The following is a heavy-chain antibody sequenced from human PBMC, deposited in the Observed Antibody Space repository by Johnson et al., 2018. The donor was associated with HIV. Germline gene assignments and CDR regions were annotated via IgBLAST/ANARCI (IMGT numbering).Heavy chain of an antibody. CDR2: IRFDGSTK. Sequence: QVQVVESGGGVVQPGGSLRLSCAASGFTFSDYGMHWVRQAPGKGLEWVAFIRFDGSTKYYGDSVKGRFTISRDDSKNTLYLQMNSLKTEDTAVYYCSTDLGLEWSEGNDAFDVWGQGTMVTVSS. CDR1: GFTFSDYG. D-gene: IGHD3-3*01. J-gene: IGHJ3*01. V-gene: IGHV3-30*02. CDR3: STDLGLEWSEGNDAFDV.